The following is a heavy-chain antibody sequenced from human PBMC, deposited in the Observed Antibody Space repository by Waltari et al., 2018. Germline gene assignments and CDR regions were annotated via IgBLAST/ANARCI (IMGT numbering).Heavy chain of an antibody. V-gene: IGHV3-11*06. CDR3: ARDKGDAFWYFDL. CDR2: MSISSSYT. CDR1: DFSISDYY. J-gene: IGHJ2*01. D-gene: IGHD3-16*01. Sequence: QLVESGGGLVKPGGSLRLSCEASDFSISDYYMSWIRQAPGRGLGWLSYMSISSSYTNDTDSVKGRFTSSRNNAKDLVYLEMNNLRPEDTAVYFCARDKGDAFWYFDLWGRGTLVSVSS.